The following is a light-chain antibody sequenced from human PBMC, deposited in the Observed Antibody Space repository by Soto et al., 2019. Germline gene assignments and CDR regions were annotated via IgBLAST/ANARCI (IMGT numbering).Light chain of an antibody. Sequence: QSVLTQPPSVSGAPGQRVTISWTGSFFNIGAGYDVHWYQQLPETAPKLLIHTTSQRPSGVPDRFSASKSGTSASLAIRGLQSDDEADYFCSSWDDSLSGVVFGRGTKLTDL. V-gene: IGLV1-40*01. J-gene: IGLJ2*01. CDR2: TTS. CDR3: SSWDDSLSGVV. CDR1: FFNIGAGYD.